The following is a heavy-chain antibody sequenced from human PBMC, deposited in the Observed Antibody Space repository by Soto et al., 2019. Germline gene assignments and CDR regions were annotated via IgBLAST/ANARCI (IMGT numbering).Heavy chain of an antibody. J-gene: IGHJ5*02. CDR1: GGSISISSYF. Sequence: PSDTLSLTCTVSGGSISISSYFWGWIRQPPGKGLEWIGSIYYSGSTYYNPSLKSRVTVSVDTSKNQFSLKLSSVTAADTAVYYCARHPSDFWFDPWGQGTLVTVS. D-gene: IGHD2-21*02. CDR3: ARHPSDFWFDP. CDR2: IYYSGST. V-gene: IGHV4-39*01.